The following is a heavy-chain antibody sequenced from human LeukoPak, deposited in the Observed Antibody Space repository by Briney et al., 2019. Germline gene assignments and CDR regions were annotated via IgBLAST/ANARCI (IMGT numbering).Heavy chain of an antibody. CDR3: ARDTGYSGYDWDLDY. CDR2: INPNSGGR. J-gene: IGHJ4*02. CDR1: GYTFTNYY. V-gene: IGHV1-2*02. Sequence: ASVKVSCKASGYTFTNYYMHWVRQAPGQGLEWMGWINPNSGGRNYAQKFQGRVTMTRDTSISTAYMELSRLRSDDTAVYYCARDTGYSGYDWDLDYWGQGTLVTVSS. D-gene: IGHD5-12*01.